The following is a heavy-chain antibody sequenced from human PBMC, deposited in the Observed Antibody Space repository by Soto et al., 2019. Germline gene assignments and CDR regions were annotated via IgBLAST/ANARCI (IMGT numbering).Heavy chain of an antibody. CDR1: GFTFSTFV. V-gene: IGHV3-23*01. CDR2: ISTSGDRT. CDR3: GKNCNWGGGGPNWFDP. J-gene: IGHJ5*02. D-gene: IGHD3-16*01. Sequence: EVQLLESGGDLVQPGGSLRLSCAASGFTFSTFVMNWVRKAPGEGLEWLSAISTSGDRTYYADSVKGRFTISRDNSKSTVYLQMNGLRVEDTAEYSFGKNCNWGGGGPNWFDPWGQGTLVTVSS.